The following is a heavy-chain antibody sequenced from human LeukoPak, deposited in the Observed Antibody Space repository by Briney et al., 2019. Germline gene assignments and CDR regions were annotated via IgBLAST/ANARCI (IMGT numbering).Heavy chain of an antibody. CDR3: ARGPYYYYYYMDV. CDR1: GGSFSDYY. V-gene: IGHV4-34*01. J-gene: IGHJ6*03. Sequence: SETLSLTCAVYGGSFSDYYWSWIRQPPGKGLEWIGEINHSGSTNYNPSLKSRVTISVDTSKNQFSLKLSSVTAADTAVYYCARGPYYYYYYMDVWGKGTTVTVSS. CDR2: INHSGST.